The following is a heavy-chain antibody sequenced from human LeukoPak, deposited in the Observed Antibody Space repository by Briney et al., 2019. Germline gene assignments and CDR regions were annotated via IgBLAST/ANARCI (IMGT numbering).Heavy chain of an antibody. D-gene: IGHD3-16*02. CDR2: ISGSGGST. V-gene: IGHV3-23*01. CDR1: GFTFSSYA. J-gene: IGHJ4*02. CDR3: AKVGSYYDYVWGSYLDY. Sequence: GGSLRLSCAASGFTFSSYAMSWVRQAPGKGLEWVSAISGSGGSTYYADSVKGRFTISRDNSKNTLYLQMNSLRAEDTAVYYCAKVGSYYDYVWGSYLDYWGQGTLVTVSS.